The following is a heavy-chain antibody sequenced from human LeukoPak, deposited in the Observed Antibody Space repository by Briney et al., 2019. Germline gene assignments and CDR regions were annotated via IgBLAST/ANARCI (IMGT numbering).Heavy chain of an antibody. D-gene: IGHD7-27*01. CDR1: GFTSSTYS. CDR2: ISAGSTNI. V-gene: IGHV3-21*01. J-gene: IGHJ4*02. Sequence: GGSLRLSCTASGFTSSTYSMNWVRQAPGKGLEWVSYISAGSTNIFYADSFKGRFTISRDNAQNSLYLQMNSLRAEDTAVYYCARDPPGAHFDYWGQGTLVTVSS. CDR3: ARDPPGAHFDY.